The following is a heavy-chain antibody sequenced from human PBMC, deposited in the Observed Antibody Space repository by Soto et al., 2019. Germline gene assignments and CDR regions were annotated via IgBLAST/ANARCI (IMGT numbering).Heavy chain of an antibody. V-gene: IGHV3-11*05. CDR1: GFTFSAVY. CDR2: ISSSGTSA. J-gene: IGHJ4*02. Sequence: GGSLRLSCAASGFTFSAVYMSWIRQAPNKGLEYISYISSSGTSANYADSVKGRFTISRDNAKNSLYLQMNSLRAEDTAVYYFARDRGAVTGQYFDYWGQGALVTVSS. CDR3: ARDRGAVTGQYFDY. D-gene: IGHD6-19*01.